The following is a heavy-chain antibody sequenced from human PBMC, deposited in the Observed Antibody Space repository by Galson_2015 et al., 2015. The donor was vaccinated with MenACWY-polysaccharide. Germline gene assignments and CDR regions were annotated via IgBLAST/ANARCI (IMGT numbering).Heavy chain of an antibody. CDR2: IYSAGST. Sequence: LRLSCAASGLTVSSNYITWVRQPPGKGLDWVSVIYSAGSTYYADSVKGRFTISKDISKNMVFLQMNSLRAEDTALYYCARAGFYERSGYAFDIWGQGTMVTVSS. CDR3: ARAGFYERSGYAFDI. J-gene: IGHJ3*02. D-gene: IGHD3-22*01. V-gene: IGHV3-53*01. CDR1: GLTVSSNY.